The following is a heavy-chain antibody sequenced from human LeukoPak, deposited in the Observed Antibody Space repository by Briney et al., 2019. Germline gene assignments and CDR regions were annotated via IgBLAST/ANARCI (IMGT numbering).Heavy chain of an antibody. D-gene: IGHD3-22*01. V-gene: IGHV1-8*01. Sequence: ASVKVSCKASGYTFTSYDINRVRQATGQGLEWMGWMNPNSGNTGYAQKFQGRVTMTRNTSISTAYMELSSLGSEDTAVYYCARGRIVMYYDSSGYRLAFDIWGQGTMVTVSS. CDR2: MNPNSGNT. J-gene: IGHJ3*02. CDR3: ARGRIVMYYDSSGYRLAFDI. CDR1: GYTFTSYD.